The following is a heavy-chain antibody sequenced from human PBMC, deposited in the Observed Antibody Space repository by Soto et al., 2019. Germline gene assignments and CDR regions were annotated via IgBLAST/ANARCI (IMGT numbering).Heavy chain of an antibody. CDR1: GFTFSSYA. D-gene: IGHD2-2*01. J-gene: IGHJ6*02. Sequence: GGSLRLSCAASGFTFSSYAMHWVRQAPGKGLGWVAVISYDGSNKYYADSVKGRFTISRDNSKTTLYLQMNSLRAEDTAVYYCARTLCSSTSCYGLYYYYGMDVWGQGTTVTVSS. CDR3: ARTLCSSTSCYGLYYYYGMDV. CDR2: ISYDGSNK. V-gene: IGHV3-30-3*01.